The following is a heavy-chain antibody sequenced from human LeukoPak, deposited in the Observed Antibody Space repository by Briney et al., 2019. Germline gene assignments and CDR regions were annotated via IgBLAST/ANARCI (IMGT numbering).Heavy chain of an antibody. CDR1: GFTFSDYY. Sequence: GGSLRLSCAASGFTFSDYYMSWIRQAPGKGLEWVSYISSSGSTIYYADSVKGRFTISRDNAKNSLYLQMNSLRAEDTAVYSCLKWLGSGFYYFDSWGQGPLVTVSS. CDR3: LKWLGSGFYYFDS. V-gene: IGHV3-11*04. J-gene: IGHJ4*02. CDR2: ISSSGSTI. D-gene: IGHD6-19*01.